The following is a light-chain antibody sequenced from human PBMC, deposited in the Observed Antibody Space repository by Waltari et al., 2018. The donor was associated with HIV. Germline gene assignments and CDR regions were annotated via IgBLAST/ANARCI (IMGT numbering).Light chain of an antibody. J-gene: IGLJ3*02. CDR1: SGHNNYD. V-gene: IGLV4-69*01. CDR2: VGTNGSH. Sequence: QVVLTQSPSASASLGASVKRTCTLRSGHNNYDIACHQQQPGTGPRYLMRVGTNGSHIKGDGIPDRFSSSSSGTERCLIISSLQSEDEADYYCQTWDTGIQVFGGGTKLTVL. CDR3: QTWDTGIQV.